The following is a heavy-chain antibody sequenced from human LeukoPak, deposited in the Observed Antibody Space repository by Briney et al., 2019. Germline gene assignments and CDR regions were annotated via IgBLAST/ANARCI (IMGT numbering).Heavy chain of an antibody. CDR2: INHSGST. V-gene: IGHV4-34*01. J-gene: IGHJ4*02. CDR1: GGSFSGYY. Sequence: SETLSLTCAVSGGSFSGYYWSWIRQPPGKGLEWIGEINHSGSTNYNPSLKSRVTISVDTSKNQSSLKLSSVPAADTAMYYCAALRLRGGYYDYVWGSYRQTGPSDYWGEGTLVTASS. D-gene: IGHD3-16*02. CDR3: AALRLRGGYYDYVWGSYRQTGPSDY.